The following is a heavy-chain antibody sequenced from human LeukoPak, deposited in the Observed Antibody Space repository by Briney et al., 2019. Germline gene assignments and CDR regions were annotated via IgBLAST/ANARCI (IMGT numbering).Heavy chain of an antibody. Sequence: SETLSLTCTVSGGSISSYYWSWIRQPPRKGLEWIGYIYYSGSTNYNPSLKSRVTISVDTSKNQFSLKLSSVTAADTAVYYCARAVEMATTVDYWGQGTLVTVSS. V-gene: IGHV4-59*01. CDR1: GGSISSYY. CDR2: IYYSGST. D-gene: IGHD5-24*01. J-gene: IGHJ4*02. CDR3: ARAVEMATTVDY.